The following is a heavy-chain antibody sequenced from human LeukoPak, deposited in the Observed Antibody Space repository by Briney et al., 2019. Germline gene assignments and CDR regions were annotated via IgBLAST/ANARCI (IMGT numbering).Heavy chain of an antibody. D-gene: IGHD3-10*01. CDR3: EKDMGFDLLQDAFPG. CDR1: GFRHDDYA. Sequence: GSPLRHSRVRSGFRHDDYAMHGLRQPPAKGLEGVASIFLDSGRPAYADSVRGRFTISRHNAKNSLYLQMHCLRPEHTGFYYCEKDMGFDLLQDAFPGWGEGALVTVSS. J-gene: IGHJ3*01. CDR2: IFLDSGRP. V-gene: IGHV3-9*01.